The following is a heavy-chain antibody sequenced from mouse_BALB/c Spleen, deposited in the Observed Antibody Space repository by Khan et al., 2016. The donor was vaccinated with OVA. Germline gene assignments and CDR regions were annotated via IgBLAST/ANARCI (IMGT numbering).Heavy chain of an antibody. Sequence: EVELVESGGGLVQPGGSRKLSCAASGFTFSDYGMAWVRQAPGKGPEWVAFISDLAYTFYYADTVTGRFPLSRENAKNTLYLEMSSLGSGDTAMYYCARGGGTAPFAYWGQGTLVTVSA. CDR2: ISDLAYTF. D-gene: IGHD1-2*01. CDR1: GFTFSDYG. V-gene: IGHV5-15*02. J-gene: IGHJ3*01. CDR3: ARGGGTAPFAY.